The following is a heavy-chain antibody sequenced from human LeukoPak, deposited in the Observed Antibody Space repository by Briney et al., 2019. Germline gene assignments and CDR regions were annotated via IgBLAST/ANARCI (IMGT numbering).Heavy chain of an antibody. CDR3: ARGRMGGGNDY. Sequence: ASVKVSCKASGYTFTGYYVHWARQAPGQGLEWMGWINPNSGGTNYAQKFQGRVTMTRDTSISTAYMELSSLRSEDTAVYYCARGRMGGGNDYWGQGTLVTVSS. CDR2: INPNSGGT. CDR1: GYTFTGYY. V-gene: IGHV1-2*02. J-gene: IGHJ4*02. D-gene: IGHD2-15*01.